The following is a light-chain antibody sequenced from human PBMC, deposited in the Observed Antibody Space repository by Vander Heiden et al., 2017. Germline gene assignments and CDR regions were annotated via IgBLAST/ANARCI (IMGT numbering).Light chain of an antibody. J-gene: IGKJ1*01. Sequence: DIVMTQSPDSLAVSLGERATINCKSSQSVLHSSNNKNYLAWYQQKPGQPPKPLIYWASTRESGVPARISGSGSGTDFTLTISSLQAEDVAVYYCQQHYSTPQTFGQGTKVEIK. V-gene: IGKV4-1*01. CDR3: QQHYSTPQT. CDR2: WAS. CDR1: QSVLHSSNNKNY.